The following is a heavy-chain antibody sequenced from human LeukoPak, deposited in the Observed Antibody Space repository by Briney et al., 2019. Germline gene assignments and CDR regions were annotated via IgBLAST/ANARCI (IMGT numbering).Heavy chain of an antibody. D-gene: IGHD1-26*01. J-gene: IGHJ4*02. CDR1: GGSISGYY. CDR3: ARAGNIVGN. V-gene: IGHV4-59*01. Sequence: SETLSLTCTVSGGSISGYYWHWIRQPPGMGLEWIGYINYSGSTDYNPSLKSRVTISVDTSKNQFSLNLRSVTAADTAVYYCARAGNIVGNWGQGTLVTVSS. CDR2: INYSGST.